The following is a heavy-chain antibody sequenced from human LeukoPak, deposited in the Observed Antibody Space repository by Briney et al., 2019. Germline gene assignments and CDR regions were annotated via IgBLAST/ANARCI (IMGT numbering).Heavy chain of an antibody. CDR3: ARGVEMGDFDY. J-gene: IGHJ4*02. D-gene: IGHD3-16*01. Sequence: GGSLRLSCTASGFTFSSYSMNWVRQAPGKGLEWVSSISSSSSYIYYADSVKGRFTISRDNAKNSLYLQMNSLRAEDTAVYYCARGVEMGDFDYWGQGTLVTVSS. CDR1: GFTFSSYS. V-gene: IGHV3-21*01. CDR2: ISSSSSYI.